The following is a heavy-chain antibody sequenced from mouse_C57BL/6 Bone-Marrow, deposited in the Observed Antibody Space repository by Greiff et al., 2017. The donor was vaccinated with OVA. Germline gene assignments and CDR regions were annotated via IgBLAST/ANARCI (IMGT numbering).Heavy chain of an antibody. D-gene: IGHD1-1*01. CDR3: ARGLLRYLWFAY. J-gene: IGHJ3*01. CDR2: ISYDGSN. V-gene: IGHV3-6*01. Sequence: EVQLQESGPGLVKPSQSLSLTCSVTGYSITSGYYWNWIRQFPGNKLEWMGYISYDGSNNYNPSLKNRISITRDTSKNQFFLKLNSVTTEDTATYYCARGLLRYLWFAYWGQGTLVTVSA. CDR1: GYSITSGYY.